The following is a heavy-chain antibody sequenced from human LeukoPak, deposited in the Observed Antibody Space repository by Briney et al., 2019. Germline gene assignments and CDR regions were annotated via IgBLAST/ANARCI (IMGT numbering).Heavy chain of an antibody. D-gene: IGHD3-22*01. CDR3: ARDRHKYNYDSGGYPPY. V-gene: IGHV3-48*01. Sequence: GGSLRLSCAASGFTFSSYSMLWVRQAPGKGLEWVSYISSSSSTIYYADSVKGRFTISRDNAKNSLYLQMNTLRAEGTAVYYCARDRHKYNYDSGGYPPYWGQGTLATVSS. J-gene: IGHJ4*02. CDR1: GFTFSSYS. CDR2: ISSSSSTI.